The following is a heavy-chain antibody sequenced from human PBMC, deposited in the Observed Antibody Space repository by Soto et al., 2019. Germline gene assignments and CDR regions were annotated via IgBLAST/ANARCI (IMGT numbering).Heavy chain of an antibody. D-gene: IGHD6-19*01. J-gene: IGHJ6*02. CDR3: ALGDSSGWYLARHYYYGMDV. CDR2: ISAYNGNT. Sequence: QVQLVQSGAEVKKPGASVKVSCKASGYTFTSYGISWVRQAPGQGLEWMGWISAYNGNTNYSQKLQGRVTMTTDTSTSTAYMELRSLRSDDTAVYYCALGDSSGWYLARHYYYGMDVWGQGTTVTVSS. CDR1: GYTFTSYG. V-gene: IGHV1-18*04.